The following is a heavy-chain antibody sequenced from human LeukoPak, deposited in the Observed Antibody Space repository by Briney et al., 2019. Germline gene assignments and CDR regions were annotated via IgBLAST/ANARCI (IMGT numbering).Heavy chain of an antibody. Sequence: PGRSLRLSCAASGFTFSGYWMHWVRQAPGKGLVWVSRIYTDGSRTNYADSVWGRFTISRDNAKNTLYLQLDSLRAEVTAVYYCARGDHVGYFFDYWGQGTLVTVSS. CDR2: IYTDGSRT. J-gene: IGHJ4*02. D-gene: IGHD1-26*01. V-gene: IGHV3-74*01. CDR3: ARGDHVGYFFDY. CDR1: GFTFSGYW.